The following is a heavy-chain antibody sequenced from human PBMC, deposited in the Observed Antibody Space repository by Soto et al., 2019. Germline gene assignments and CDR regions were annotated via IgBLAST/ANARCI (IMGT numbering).Heavy chain of an antibody. CDR3: ARARNGYYHFAY. V-gene: IGHV3-66*01. J-gene: IGHJ4*02. Sequence: GGSLRLSCAASGFTVSSNYMSWVRQAPGKGLEWVSVIYSGGSTYYADSVKGRFTISRDNSKNTLYLQMNSLRAEDTAVYYCARARNGYYHFAYWGQGTLVTVSS. CDR2: IYSGGST. D-gene: IGHD3-22*01. CDR1: GFTVSSNY.